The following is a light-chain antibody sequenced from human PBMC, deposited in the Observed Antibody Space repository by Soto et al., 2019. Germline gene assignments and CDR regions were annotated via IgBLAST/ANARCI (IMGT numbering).Light chain of an antibody. CDR3: QSYASSLSGSV. Sequence: QSVLTQSPSVSGAPGQRVTISCTGSSSNIGAGYDVHWYQQLPGTAPKLLIYGNSNRPSGVPDRFSGSKSGTSASLAITGLQAEDEADYYCQSYASSLSGSVFGGGTQLTVL. CDR2: GNS. J-gene: IGLJ2*01. V-gene: IGLV1-40*01. CDR1: SSNIGAGYD.